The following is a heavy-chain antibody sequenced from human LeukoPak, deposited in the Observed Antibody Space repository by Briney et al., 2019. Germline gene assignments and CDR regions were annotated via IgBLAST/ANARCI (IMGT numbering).Heavy chain of an antibody. CDR1: GGSISSYY. J-gene: IGHJ4*02. V-gene: IGHV4-59*01. CDR2: IYYSGST. D-gene: IGHD2-15*01. CDR3: ARGLGTPYYFDY. Sequence: SETLSLTCTVSGGSISSYYWSWIRQPPGKGLEWFGYIYYSGSTNYNPSLKSRVTISADTSKNQFSLKLSSVTAADTAVYYCARGLGTPYYFDYWGQGTLVTVSS.